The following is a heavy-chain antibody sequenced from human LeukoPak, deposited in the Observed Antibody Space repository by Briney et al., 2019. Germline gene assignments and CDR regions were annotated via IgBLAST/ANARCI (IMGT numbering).Heavy chain of an antibody. Sequence: SETLSLTCAVSGYSISSGYYWGWIRQPPGKGLEWIGNIYHSGSTCYNPSLKSRVTISVDTSKNQFSLKLSSVTAADTAVYYCARGNNYYDSSGYYYQDFWGQGTLVTVSS. J-gene: IGHJ4*02. CDR3: ARGNNYYDSSGYYYQDF. V-gene: IGHV4-38-2*01. CDR1: GYSISSGYY. D-gene: IGHD3-22*01. CDR2: IYHSGST.